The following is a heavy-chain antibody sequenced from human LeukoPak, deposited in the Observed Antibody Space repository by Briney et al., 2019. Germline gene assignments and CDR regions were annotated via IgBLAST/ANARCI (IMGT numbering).Heavy chain of an antibody. CDR1: GFTFSSYA. CDR3: AKRDDSSGYRYYFGY. CDR2: ISGSGGST. D-gene: IGHD3-22*01. J-gene: IGHJ4*02. Sequence: GGSLRLSCAASGFTFSSYAMSRVRQAPGKGLEWVSAISGSGGSTYYADSVKGRFTISRDNSKNTLYLQMNSLRAEDTAVYYCAKRDDSSGYRYYFGYWGQGTLVTVSS. V-gene: IGHV3-23*01.